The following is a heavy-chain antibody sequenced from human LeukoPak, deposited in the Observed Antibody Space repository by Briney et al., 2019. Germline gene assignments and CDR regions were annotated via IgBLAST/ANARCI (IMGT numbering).Heavy chain of an antibody. Sequence: GSSVNVSCKASGGTFSSYAISWVRQAPGQGLEWMGGIIPIFGTANYAQKFQGRVTITADESTSTAYMELSSLRSEDTAVYYCARSTAYYYGMDVWGQGTTVTVSS. V-gene: IGHV1-69*01. D-gene: IGHD4-11*01. CDR2: IIPIFGTA. J-gene: IGHJ6*02. CDR1: GGTFSSYA. CDR3: ARSTAYYYGMDV.